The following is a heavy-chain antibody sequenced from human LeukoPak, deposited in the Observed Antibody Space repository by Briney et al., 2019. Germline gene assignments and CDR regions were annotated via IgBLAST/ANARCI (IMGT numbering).Heavy chain of an antibody. D-gene: IGHD6-19*01. V-gene: IGHV1-18*01. Sequence: ASVNVSCKASGYTFTSYGISGVRQAPGQGLEWMGWISAYNGNTNSAQKLQGRVTITTDTSTSTAYMELKSLRSDDTAVYYCASHRASIAVAGTDGVFDYWGQGTLVTVSS. J-gene: IGHJ4*02. CDR2: ISAYNGNT. CDR3: ASHRASIAVAGTDGVFDY. CDR1: GYTFTSYG.